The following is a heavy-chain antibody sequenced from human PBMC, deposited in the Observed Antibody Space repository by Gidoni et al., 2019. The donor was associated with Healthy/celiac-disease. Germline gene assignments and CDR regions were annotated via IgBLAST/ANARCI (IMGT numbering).Heavy chain of an antibody. CDR3: AKDVGIAVAGLFDY. J-gene: IGHJ4*02. Sequence: EVQLVESGGGLVQPGRSLRLSCAASGFTFDDYAMHWVRQAPGKGLEWVSGISWNSGSIGYADSVKGRFTISRDNAKNSLYLQMNSLRAEDTALYYCAKDVGIAVAGLFDYWGQGTLVTVSS. V-gene: IGHV3-9*01. CDR1: GFTFDDYA. CDR2: ISWNSGSI. D-gene: IGHD6-19*01.